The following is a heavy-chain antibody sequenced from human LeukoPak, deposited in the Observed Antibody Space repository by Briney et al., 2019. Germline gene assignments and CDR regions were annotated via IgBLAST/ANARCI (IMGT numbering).Heavy chain of an antibody. J-gene: IGHJ4*02. CDR3: AKGPWIQLWLVDY. D-gene: IGHD5-18*01. Sequence: GRSLRVSCAASGFSFRDFGMHWVRQAPGKGLEWVAVISYDGSNKYYADSVKGRFTISRDNSKNTLYLQMNSLRAEDTAVYYCAKGPWIQLWLVDYWGQGTLVTVSS. CDR2: ISYDGSNK. CDR1: GFSFRDFG. V-gene: IGHV3-30*18.